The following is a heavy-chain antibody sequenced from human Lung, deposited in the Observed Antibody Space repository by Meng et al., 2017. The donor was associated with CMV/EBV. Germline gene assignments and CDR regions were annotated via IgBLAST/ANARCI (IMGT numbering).Heavy chain of an antibody. CDR2: IDHSGTT. Sequence: CVVLGDSVSGGNWLRWVRQAPGKGLEWVGEIDHSGTTNFNPSLKSRVAMSMARSKNQLFLKLNSVTAADTAVYYCARVGTMADMFFDSWGQGTLVTVSS. J-gene: IGHJ4*02. V-gene: IGHV4-4*02. CDR1: GDSVSGGNW. D-gene: IGHD3-10*02. CDR3: ARVGTMADMFFDS.